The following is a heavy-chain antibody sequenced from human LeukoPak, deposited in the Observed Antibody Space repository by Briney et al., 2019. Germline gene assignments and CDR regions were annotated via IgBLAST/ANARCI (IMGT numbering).Heavy chain of an antibody. D-gene: IGHD3-3*01. CDR3: AREDFWSGYDAFDI. J-gene: IGHJ3*02. Sequence: QTLSLTCTVSGGSISSDDYYWSWIRQPPGKGLEWIGYIYYSGSTYYNPSLKSRVTISVDTSKNQFSLKLSSVTAADTAVYYCAREDFWSGYDAFDIWGQGTMVTVSS. CDR1: GGSISSDDYY. CDR2: IYYSGST. V-gene: IGHV4-30-4*08.